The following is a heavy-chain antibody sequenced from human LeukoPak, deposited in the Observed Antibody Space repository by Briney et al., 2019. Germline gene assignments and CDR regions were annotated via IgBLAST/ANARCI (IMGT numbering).Heavy chain of an antibody. CDR3: ATDAGYGSGSYSY. V-gene: IGHV3-21*01. CDR2: ISSSSSYI. J-gene: IGHJ4*02. D-gene: IGHD3-10*01. Sequence: PGGSLRLSCAASGLTFSSYSMNWVRQAPGKGLEWVSSISSSSSYIYYADSVKGRFTISRDNAKNSLYLQMNSLRAKDTAVYYCATDAGYGSGSYSYWGQGTLVTVSS. CDR1: GLTFSSYS.